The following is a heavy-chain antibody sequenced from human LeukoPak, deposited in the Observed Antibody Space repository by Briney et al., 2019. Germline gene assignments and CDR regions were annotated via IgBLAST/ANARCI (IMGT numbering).Heavy chain of an antibody. CDR1: GYTFTGYY. CDR2: INPNSGGT. CDR3: ARRVTGTGYWFDP. Sequence: ASVKVSCKASGYTFTGYYMHWVRQAPGQGLEWMGWINPNSGGTNYAQKFQGRVTMTRDTSISTAYMELSSLRSEDTAVYYCARRVTGTGYWFDPWGQGTLVTVSS. J-gene: IGHJ5*02. V-gene: IGHV1-2*02. D-gene: IGHD1-20*01.